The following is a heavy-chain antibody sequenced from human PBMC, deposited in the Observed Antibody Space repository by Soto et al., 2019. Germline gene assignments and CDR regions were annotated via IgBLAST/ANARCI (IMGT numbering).Heavy chain of an antibody. V-gene: IGHV4-30-4*01. Sequence: PSETLSLTCTVSGGSISSGDYYWSWIRQPPGKGLEWIGYIYYSGSTYYNPSLKSRVTISVDTSKNQLSLKLSSVTAADTAVYYCARDQVSSSSGMDVWGQGTTVTVSS. J-gene: IGHJ6*02. CDR2: IYYSGST. CDR1: GGSISSGDYY. CDR3: ARDQVSSSSGMDV. D-gene: IGHD6-6*01.